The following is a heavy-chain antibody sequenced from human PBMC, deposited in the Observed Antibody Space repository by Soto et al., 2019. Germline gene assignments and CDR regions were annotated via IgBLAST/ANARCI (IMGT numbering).Heavy chain of an antibody. CDR2: INPNSGGT. V-gene: IGHV1-2*02. J-gene: IGHJ6*02. Sequence: ASVKVSCKASGYTFTGYYMHWVRQAPGQGLELMGWINPNSGGTNYAQKFQGRVTMTRDTSISTAYMELSRLRSDDTAVYYCARERYYESTYYYGMDVWGQGTTVTVSS. CDR1: GYTFTGYY. CDR3: ARERYYESTYYYGMDV. D-gene: IGHD3-22*01.